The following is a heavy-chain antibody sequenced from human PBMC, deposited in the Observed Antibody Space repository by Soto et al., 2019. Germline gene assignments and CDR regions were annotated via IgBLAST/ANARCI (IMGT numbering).Heavy chain of an antibody. V-gene: IGHV3-53*01. Sequence: EVQLVESGGGLIQPGGSLRLSCAVSGFTVSNNYMSWVRQAPGKGLEGVSVIYSGGYTAYGDSVKGRFTISRDNSKNTLYPQTNTPGGDDPGVFFWAAHPGGGGYWGQGTLVTVSS. J-gene: IGHJ4*02. CDR2: IYSGGYT. CDR1: GFTVSNNY. CDR3: AAHPGGGGY. D-gene: IGHD3-10*01.